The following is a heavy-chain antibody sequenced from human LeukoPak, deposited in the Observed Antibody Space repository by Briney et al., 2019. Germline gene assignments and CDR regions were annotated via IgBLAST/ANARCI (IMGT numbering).Heavy chain of an antibody. Sequence: SETLSLTCAVSGGSISSGGYYWSWIRQPPGKGLEWIGYIYYSGSTNYNPSLKSRVTISVDTSKNQFSLKLSSVTAADTAVYYCARTFWSGYYDRQFYGMDVWGQGTTVTVSS. CDR2: IYYSGST. J-gene: IGHJ6*02. CDR1: GGSISSGGYY. CDR3: ARTFWSGYYDRQFYGMDV. V-gene: IGHV4-61*08. D-gene: IGHD3-3*01.